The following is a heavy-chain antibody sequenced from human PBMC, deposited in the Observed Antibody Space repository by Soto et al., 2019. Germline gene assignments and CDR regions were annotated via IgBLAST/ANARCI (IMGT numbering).Heavy chain of an antibody. CDR1: GFSLSTSGVG. V-gene: IGHV2-5*02. CDR2: IYWDDDK. J-gene: IGHJ4*02. CDR3: AHRNYDFWSGYYAFDY. D-gene: IGHD3-3*01. Sequence: SGPYAGEPTQTLTLTCTFSGFSLSTSGVGVGWIRQPPGKALEWLALIYWDDDKRYSPSLKSRLTITKDTSKNQVVLTMTNMDPVDTATYYCAHRNYDFWSGYYAFDYWGQGTLVTVSS.